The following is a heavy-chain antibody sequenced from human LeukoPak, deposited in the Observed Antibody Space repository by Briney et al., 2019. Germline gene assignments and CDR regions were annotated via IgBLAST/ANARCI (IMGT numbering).Heavy chain of an antibody. CDR2: ITWDDGGT. CDR1: GFTFDDYA. CDR3: AKDKSVTTHFRYMDV. Sequence: PGGYLRLSCAASGFTFDDYAMHWVRQAPGKGLEGVTIITWDDGGTSYADSVKGRLTITSYISKNYLYLQMNSLRAEDTALYYCAKDKSVTTHFRYMDVWGKGTTVTVSS. D-gene: IGHD4-17*01. J-gene: IGHJ6*03. V-gene: IGHV3-43D*03.